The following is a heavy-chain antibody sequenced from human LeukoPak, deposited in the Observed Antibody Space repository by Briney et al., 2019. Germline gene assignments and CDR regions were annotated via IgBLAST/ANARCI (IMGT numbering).Heavy chain of an antibody. D-gene: IGHD4-17*01. CDR2: IIPIFGTA. Sequence: SVKVSCKASGGTFSSYAISWVRQAPGQGLEWMGGIIPIFGTANYAQKFQGRGTITADKSTSTAYMELSSLRSEDTAVYYCARSSVYGDSPGYWGQGTLVTVSS. V-gene: IGHV1-69*06. CDR3: ARSSVYGDSPGY. J-gene: IGHJ4*02. CDR1: GGTFSSYA.